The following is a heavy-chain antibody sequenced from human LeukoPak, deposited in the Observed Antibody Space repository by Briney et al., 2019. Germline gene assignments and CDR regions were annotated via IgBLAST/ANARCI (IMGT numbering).Heavy chain of an antibody. V-gene: IGHV1-2*06. Sequence: ASVKVSCKASGYTFTGYYMHWVRQVPGQGLEWMGRINPKSGGTNYAQESQGRVTMTRDTSINTAYMELSRVRSDDTAVYYCAISTSPYVIEVWTNGPLDYWGQGTLVTVSS. CDR1: GYTFTGYY. D-gene: IGHD3-22*01. CDR3: AISTSPYVIEVWTNGPLDY. CDR2: INPKSGGT. J-gene: IGHJ4*02.